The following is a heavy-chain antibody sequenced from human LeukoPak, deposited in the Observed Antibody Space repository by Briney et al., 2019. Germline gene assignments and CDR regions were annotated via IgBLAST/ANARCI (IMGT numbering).Heavy chain of an antibody. Sequence: PGRSLRLFCAASGFTFSSYAMHWVRQAPGKGLEWVAVISYDGGNKYYADSVKGRFTISRDNSKNTLYLQMNSLRGEDTAVYYWARGYDSSGYLLGIDYWGQGTLVTVSS. J-gene: IGHJ4*02. V-gene: IGHV3-30*01. D-gene: IGHD3-22*01. CDR1: GFTFSSYA. CDR2: ISYDGGNK. CDR3: ARGYDSSGYLLGIDY.